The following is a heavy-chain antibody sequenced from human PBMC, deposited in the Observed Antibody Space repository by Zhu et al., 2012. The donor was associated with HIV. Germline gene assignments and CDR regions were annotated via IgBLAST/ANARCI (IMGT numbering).Heavy chain of an antibody. D-gene: IGHD3-10*01. CDR3: ARRGDSYGSGXSFDY. Sequence: QVQLHQWGAGLLKPSETLSLTCAVYGGSLSAYYWTWIRQSPGKGLQWIGEINHSGSTIYNPSFKSRVTISVDTSKNQFSLKLSSVTAADTAVYYCARRGDSYGSGXSFDYWGQGILVTVSS. V-gene: IGHV4-34*01. CDR1: GGSLSAYY. J-gene: IGHJ4*02. CDR2: INHSGST.